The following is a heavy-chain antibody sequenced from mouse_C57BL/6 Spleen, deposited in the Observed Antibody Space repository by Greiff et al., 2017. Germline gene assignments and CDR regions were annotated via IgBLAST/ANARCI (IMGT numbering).Heavy chain of an antibody. D-gene: IGHD1-1*01. CDR1: GYTFTSYW. J-gene: IGHJ3*01. CDR3: ARISYYGSRGFAY. CDR2: IYPGSGST. V-gene: IGHV1-55*01. Sequence: QVQLQQPGAELVKPGASVKMSCKASGYTFTSYWITWVKQRPGQGLEWIGDIYPGSGSTNYNEKFKSKATLTVDTSSSTAYMQLSSLTSEDSAVYYGARISYYGSRGFAYWGQGTLVTVSA.